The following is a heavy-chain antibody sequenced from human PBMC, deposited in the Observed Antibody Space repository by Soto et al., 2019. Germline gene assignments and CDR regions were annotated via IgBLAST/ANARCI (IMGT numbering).Heavy chain of an antibody. Sequence: SVKVSCKASGGTFSSYAISWVRQAPGQGLEWMGGIIPIFGTANYAQKFQGRVTITADKSTSTAYMGLSSLRSEDTAVYYCASAVNPWDYYYYGMDVWGQGTTVTVSS. CDR2: IIPIFGTA. CDR3: ASAVNPWDYYYYGMDV. V-gene: IGHV1-69*06. CDR1: GGTFSSYA. J-gene: IGHJ6*02. D-gene: IGHD1-26*01.